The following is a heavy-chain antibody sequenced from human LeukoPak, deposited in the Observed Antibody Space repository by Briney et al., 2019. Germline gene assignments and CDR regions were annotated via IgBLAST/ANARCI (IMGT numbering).Heavy chain of an antibody. CDR1: GGSISSSNW. D-gene: IGHD3-22*01. V-gene: IGHV4-4*02. CDR3: ARMSYYDPRGFDY. J-gene: IGHJ4*02. CDR2: IYHSGST. Sequence: PSGTLSLTCAVSGGSISSSNWWSWVRQPPGKGLEWIGEIYHSGSTNYNPSLKSRVTMSVDKSKNQFSLKLSSVTAADTAVYYCARMSYYDPRGFDYWGQGTLVTVSS.